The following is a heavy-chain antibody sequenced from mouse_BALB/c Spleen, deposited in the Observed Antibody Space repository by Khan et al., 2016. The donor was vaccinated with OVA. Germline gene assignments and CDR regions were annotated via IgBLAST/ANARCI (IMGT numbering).Heavy chain of an antibody. J-gene: IGHJ4*01. D-gene: IGHD1-1*01. CDR1: GFSLTSYG. CDR2: IWGDGST. CDR3: AKFTPDYCSVDY. V-gene: IGHV2-3*01. Sequence: QMQLEESGPGLVAPSQSLSITCTVSGFSLTSYGVNWVRQPPGKGLEWLGVIWGDGSTNYHSTLKSRLIISKDNSKSQVFLKLNSLQTDDTATYYCAKFTPDYCSVDYGGQGTSVTVSA.